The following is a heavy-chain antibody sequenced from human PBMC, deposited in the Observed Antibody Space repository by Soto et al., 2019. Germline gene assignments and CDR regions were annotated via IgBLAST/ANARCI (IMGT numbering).Heavy chain of an antibody. Sequence: EVQLVESGGGLVQPGGPLDIPCAASELTLGSFWLSWVAQAPGTGLGWVPNQKKDGSEQYNVNSVKGRFTIPKDNAKNSLYLQMNSLRAEDTAVYYCARDALYCSSTSCYHYYFDYWGQGTLVTVSS. D-gene: IGHD2-2*01. J-gene: IGHJ4*02. CDR1: ELTLGSFW. CDR3: ARDALYCSSTSCYHYYFDY. CDR2: QKKDGSEQ. V-gene: IGHV3-7*03.